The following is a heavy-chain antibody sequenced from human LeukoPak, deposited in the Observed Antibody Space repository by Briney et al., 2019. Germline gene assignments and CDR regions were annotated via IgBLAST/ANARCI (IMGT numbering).Heavy chain of an antibody. CDR1: GFTFDDYA. CDR3: AKSPYYYDSSGYYYFDS. D-gene: IGHD3-22*01. V-gene: IGHV3-9*01. CDR2: ISWNSGSI. J-gene: IGHJ4*02. Sequence: PGRSLRLSCAASGFTFDDYAMHWVRHAPGKGLEWVSGISWNSGSIGYADSVKGRFTISRDNAKNSLYLQTNSLRAEDTALYYCAKSPYYYDSSGYYYFDSWGQGTLVTVSS.